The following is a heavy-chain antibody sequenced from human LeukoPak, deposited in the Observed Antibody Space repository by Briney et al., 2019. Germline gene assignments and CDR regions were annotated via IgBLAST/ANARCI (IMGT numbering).Heavy chain of an antibody. Sequence: ERSLRLSCAASGFTFSSYGMHWVRQAPGKGLEWVAVISFDGSDKYYADSVKGRFTVSRDNSKNTLYLQMNSLRAEDTAVYYCAKGVPGIAAAGTGYFQHWGQGTLVTVSS. CDR1: GFTFSSYG. J-gene: IGHJ1*01. D-gene: IGHD6-13*01. CDR3: AKGVPGIAAAGTGYFQH. V-gene: IGHV3-30*18. CDR2: ISFDGSDK.